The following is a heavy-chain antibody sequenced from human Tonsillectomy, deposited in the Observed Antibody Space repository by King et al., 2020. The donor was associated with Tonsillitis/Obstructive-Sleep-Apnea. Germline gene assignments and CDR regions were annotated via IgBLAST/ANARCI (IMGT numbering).Heavy chain of an antibody. J-gene: IGHJ4*02. CDR1: GGSFSGYY. D-gene: IGHD4-17*01. CDR2: INHSGST. CDR3: AGYGDPPFDY. Sequence: VQLPQWGAGLLKPSETLSLTCAVYGGSFSGYYWSWIRQPPGKGLEWIGEINHSGSTNYNPSLKSRVTISVDTSKNQFSLKLSSVTAADTAVYYCAGYGDPPFDYWGQGTLVTVSS. V-gene: IGHV4-34*01.